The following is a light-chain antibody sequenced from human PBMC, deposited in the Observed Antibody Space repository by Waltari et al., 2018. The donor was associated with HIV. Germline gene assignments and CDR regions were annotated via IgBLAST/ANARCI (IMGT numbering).Light chain of an antibody. V-gene: IGLV3-21*04. Sequence: SYILTQSPSVSVAPGGAATITCGGNNIGFKSVEWYQQKPGQAPVFVMYYDRTRPSARPERFSGSNSGNTATLTISSVDAGDEADDYCEVWDSSSDYVLFGGGTRLTVL. CDR2: YDR. CDR3: EVWDSSSDYVL. CDR1: NIGFKS. J-gene: IGLJ3*02.